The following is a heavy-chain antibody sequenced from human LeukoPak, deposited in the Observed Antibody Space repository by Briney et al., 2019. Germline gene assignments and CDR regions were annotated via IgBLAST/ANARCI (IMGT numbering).Heavy chain of an antibody. CDR2: ISAYNGDT. V-gene: IGHV1-18*01. D-gene: IGHD2-15*01. CDR3: ARGGISSWRFPWDY. J-gene: IGHJ4*02. CDR1: GYTFTSYG. Sequence: ASVKVSCKASGYTFTSYGISWVRQAPGQGLEWMGWISAYNGDTNYAQKLQGRVTMTTDTSTSTAYMELRSRRSDDAAVYYCARGGISSWRFPWDYWGQGTLVSVSS.